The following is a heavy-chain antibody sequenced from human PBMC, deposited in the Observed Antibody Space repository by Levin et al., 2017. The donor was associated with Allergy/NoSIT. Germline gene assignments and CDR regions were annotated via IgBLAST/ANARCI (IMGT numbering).Heavy chain of an antibody. Sequence: SETLSLTCAVYGGSFSGYYWSWIRQPPGKGLEWIGEINHSGSTNYNPSLKSRVTISVDTSKNQFSLKLSSVTAADTAVYYCARGGRRWLHFFDYWGQGTLVTVSS. CDR2: INHSGST. J-gene: IGHJ4*02. CDR1: GGSFSGYY. D-gene: IGHD5-24*01. CDR3: ARGGRRWLHFFDY. V-gene: IGHV4-34*01.